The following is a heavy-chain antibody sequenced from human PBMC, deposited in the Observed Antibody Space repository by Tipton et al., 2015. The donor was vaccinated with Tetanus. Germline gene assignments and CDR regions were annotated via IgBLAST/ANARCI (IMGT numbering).Heavy chain of an antibody. Sequence: SLRLSCAASGFMFSNYAMSWVRQAPGKGLEWVSSISGIVSTTYYADSVKGRFTISRDNSKNTWYLQMSSLRAEDTAVYYCAKDRMGSWDRGRGRGYFEYWGQGTLATVSS. J-gene: IGHJ4*02. D-gene: IGHD6-13*01. CDR3: AKDRMGSWDRGRGRGYFEY. CDR2: ISGIVSTT. V-gene: IGHV3-23*01. CDR1: GFMFSNYA.